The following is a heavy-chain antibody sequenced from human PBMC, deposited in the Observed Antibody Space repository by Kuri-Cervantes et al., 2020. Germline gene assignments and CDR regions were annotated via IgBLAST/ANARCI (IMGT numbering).Heavy chain of an antibody. J-gene: IGHJ6*03. V-gene: IGHV4-34*01. D-gene: IGHD2-2*01. CDR2: INHSGST. CDR3: VRDCSSTSCPLRYMDV. Sequence: GSLRLSCAVYGGSFSGYYWSWIRQPPGKGLEWIGEINHSGSTNYNPSLKSRVTISVDTSKNQFSLKLSSVTAADTAVYYCVRDCSSTSCPLRYMDVWGKGTTVTVSS. CDR1: GGSFSGYY.